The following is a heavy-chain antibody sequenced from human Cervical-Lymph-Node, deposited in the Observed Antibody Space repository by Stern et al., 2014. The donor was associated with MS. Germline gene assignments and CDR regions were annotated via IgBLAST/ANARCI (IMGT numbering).Heavy chain of an antibody. V-gene: IGHV1-46*01. CDR2: IKPRGGRT. CDR3: AIIEGWNGMDV. CDR1: GYNFTTYY. J-gene: IGHJ6*02. Sequence: QVQLVESGAEVKKPGASVRLSCKASGYNFTTYYMHWVRQAPGQGLEWMGIIKPRGGRTSYAQKFLGRVIMTRDTSTSTVYMELSSLRSEDTAVYYCAIIEGWNGMDVWGQGTTVIASS. D-gene: IGHD1-26*01.